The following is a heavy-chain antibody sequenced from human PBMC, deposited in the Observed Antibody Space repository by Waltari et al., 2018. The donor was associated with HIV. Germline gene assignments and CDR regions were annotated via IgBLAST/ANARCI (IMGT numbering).Heavy chain of an antibody. CDR2: INHSGST. J-gene: IGHJ4*02. Sequence: QVQLQQWGAGLLKPSETLSLTCAVYGGSFRGYYWSWIRQPPGKGLEWIGEINHSGSTNYNPSLKSRVTISVDTSKNQFSLKLSSVTAADTAVYYCARGSPYYYGSGSYYLYWGQGTLVTVSS. CDR1: GGSFRGYY. D-gene: IGHD3-10*01. CDR3: ARGSPYYYGSGSYYLY. V-gene: IGHV4-34*01.